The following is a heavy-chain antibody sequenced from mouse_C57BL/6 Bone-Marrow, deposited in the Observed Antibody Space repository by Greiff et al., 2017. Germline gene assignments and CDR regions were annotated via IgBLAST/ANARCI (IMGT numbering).Heavy chain of an antibody. J-gene: IGHJ4*01. Sequence: QVQLQQSGAELVKPGASVKLSCKASGYTFTEYTIHWVKQRSGQGLEWIGWFYPGSGSIKYNEKFKDKATLTADKSSSTVYIELSRMTSEDSAVXFCAKHEEFFDGSRDYYARDYWGQGTSVTVSS. D-gene: IGHD2-3*01. CDR3: AKHEEFFDGSRDYYARDY. CDR2: FYPGSGSI. CDR1: GYTFTEYT. V-gene: IGHV1-62-2*01.